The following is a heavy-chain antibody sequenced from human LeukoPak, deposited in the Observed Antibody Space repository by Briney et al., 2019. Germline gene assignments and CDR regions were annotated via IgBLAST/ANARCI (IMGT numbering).Heavy chain of an antibody. D-gene: IGHD6-19*01. CDR2: ISGSGGST. CDR3: AKTQEYSSGWYDYYYYMDV. J-gene: IGHJ6*03. CDR1: GFTFSSYA. Sequence: PGGSLRLSCAASGFTFSSYAMSWVRQAPGKGLEWVPAISGSGGSTYYADSVKGRFTISRDNSKNTLYLQMNSLRAEDTAVYYCAKTQEYSSGWYDYYYYMDVWGKGTTVTVSS. V-gene: IGHV3-23*01.